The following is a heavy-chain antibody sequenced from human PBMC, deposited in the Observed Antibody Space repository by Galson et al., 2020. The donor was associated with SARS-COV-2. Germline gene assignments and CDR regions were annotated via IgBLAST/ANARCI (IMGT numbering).Heavy chain of an antibody. J-gene: IGHJ4*02. D-gene: IGHD4-17*01. CDR2: IYTSGST. Sequence: SETLSLTCTVSGGSISSGSYYWSWIRQPAGKGLEWIGRIYTSGSTNYNPSLKSRVTISVDTSKNQFSLKLSSVTAADTAVYYCARETDYFSLLYFDYWGQGTLVTVSS. CDR1: GGSISSGSYY. CDR3: ARETDYFSLLYFDY. V-gene: IGHV4-61*02.